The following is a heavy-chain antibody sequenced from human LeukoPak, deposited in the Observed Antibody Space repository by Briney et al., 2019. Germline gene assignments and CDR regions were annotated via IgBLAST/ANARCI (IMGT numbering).Heavy chain of an antibody. CDR1: SGSISSYY. V-gene: IGHV4-59*01. CDR3: ARSHTLPAAIPFDY. CDR2: INYSGTT. D-gene: IGHD2-2*02. J-gene: IGHJ4*02. Sequence: NTSETLSLTCTVSSGSISSYYWSWIREPPGKGLEWIGYINYSGTTNYNPSLTSRVTISVDTSKNQFSLKLTSVTAADTAVYYCARSHTLPAAIPFDYWGQGTLVTVSS.